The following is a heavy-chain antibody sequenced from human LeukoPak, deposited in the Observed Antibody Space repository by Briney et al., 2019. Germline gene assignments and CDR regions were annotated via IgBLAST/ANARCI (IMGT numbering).Heavy chain of an antibody. J-gene: IGHJ4*02. Sequence: GGSLRLSCAASGSTFSSYSMNWVRQAPGKGLEWVSSISSSSSYIYYADSVKGRFTISRDNAKNSLYLQMNSLRAEDTAVYYCARELIAAAGSPFDYWGQGTLVTVSS. CDR3: ARELIAAAGSPFDY. V-gene: IGHV3-21*01. CDR2: ISSSSSYI. CDR1: GSTFSSYS. D-gene: IGHD6-13*01.